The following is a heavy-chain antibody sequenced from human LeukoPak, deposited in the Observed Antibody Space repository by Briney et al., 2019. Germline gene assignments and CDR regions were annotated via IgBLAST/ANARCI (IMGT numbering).Heavy chain of an antibody. CDR3: ARGDYTNYNWFDP. CDR2: FYYSGST. D-gene: IGHD4-11*01. Sequence: PSEILSLTCTVSGGSISSYYWSWIRQPPGKGLEWIGYFYYSGSTKYNPSLKSRVTISVDTPKNQFFLKLTSVTAADTAVYYCARGDYTNYNWFDPWGQGTLVTVSS. J-gene: IGHJ5*02. V-gene: IGHV4-59*01. CDR1: GGSISSYY.